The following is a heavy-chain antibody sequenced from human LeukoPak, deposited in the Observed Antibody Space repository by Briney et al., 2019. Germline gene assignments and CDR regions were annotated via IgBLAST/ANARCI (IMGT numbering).Heavy chain of an antibody. D-gene: IGHD6-19*01. Sequence: QTGGSLRLSCAASGFTFRSYGMHWVRQAPGKGLEWVAYIQYDGSNEQYAHSVKGRFRISRDSSKNILYLQMNSLRAEDTAVYYCARVKGVGSGWYVQSTYYYYYYMDVWGKGTTVTVSS. J-gene: IGHJ6*03. CDR1: GFTFRSYG. CDR3: ARVKGVGSGWYVQSTYYYYYYMDV. V-gene: IGHV3-30*02. CDR2: IQYDGSNE.